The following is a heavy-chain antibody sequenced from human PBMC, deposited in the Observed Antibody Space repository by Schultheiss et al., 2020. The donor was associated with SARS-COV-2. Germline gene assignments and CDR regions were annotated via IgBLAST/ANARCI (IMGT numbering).Heavy chain of an antibody. Sequence: GGSLRLSCAASGFTFSSYVMTWVRQAPGKGLEWVSNIGGSGGDTNYADSVKGRFTISRDNSKNTLYLQLNNLRAEDTAVYYCAKDGATVTRGYYYYYTDVWGKGTTVTVSS. CDR2: IGGSGGDT. D-gene: IGHD3-3*01. J-gene: IGHJ6*03. CDR3: AKDGATVTRGYYYYYTDV. V-gene: IGHV3-23*01. CDR1: GFTFSSYV.